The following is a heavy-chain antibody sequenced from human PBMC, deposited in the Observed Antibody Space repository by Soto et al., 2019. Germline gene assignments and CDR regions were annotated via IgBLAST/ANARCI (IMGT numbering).Heavy chain of an antibody. CDR1: GGTFSSYT. CDR3: AGSYDFWSGYYTKYLFDY. Sequence: SVKVSCKASGGTFSSYTISWVRQAPGQGLEWMGRIIPILGIANYAQKFQGRVTITADKSTSTAYMELSSLRSEDTAVYYCAGSYDFWSGYYTKYLFDYWGQGTLVTVSS. V-gene: IGHV1-69*02. J-gene: IGHJ4*02. D-gene: IGHD3-3*01. CDR2: IIPILGIA.